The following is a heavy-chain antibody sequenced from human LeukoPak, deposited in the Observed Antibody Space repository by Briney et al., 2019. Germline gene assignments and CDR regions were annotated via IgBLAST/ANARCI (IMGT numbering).Heavy chain of an antibody. D-gene: IGHD2-2*01. V-gene: IGHV3-30*18. CDR2: ISYDGSNK. CDR3: AKDLGYCSSTSCYNQFGMDV. J-gene: IGHJ6*02. Sequence: GGSLRLSCAASGFTFSSYGMHRVRQAPGKGLEWVAVISYDGSNKYYADSVKGRFTISRDNSKNTLYLQMNSLRAEDTAVYYRAKDLGYCSSTSCYNQFGMDVWGQGTTVTVSS. CDR1: GFTFSSYG.